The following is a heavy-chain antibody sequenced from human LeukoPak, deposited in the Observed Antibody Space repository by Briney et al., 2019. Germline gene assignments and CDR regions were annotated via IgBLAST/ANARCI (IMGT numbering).Heavy chain of an antibody. CDR1: GGTFSSYA. CDR3: ARDTYYYDSDWYFDL. CDR2: IIPIFGTA. J-gene: IGHJ2*01. V-gene: IGHV1-69*13. Sequence: ASVNVSCKASGGTFSSYAISWVRQAPGQGLEWMGGIIPIFGTANYAQKFQGRVTITADESTSTAYMELSSLRSEDTAVYYCARDTYYYDSDWYFDLWGRGTLVTVSS. D-gene: IGHD3-22*01.